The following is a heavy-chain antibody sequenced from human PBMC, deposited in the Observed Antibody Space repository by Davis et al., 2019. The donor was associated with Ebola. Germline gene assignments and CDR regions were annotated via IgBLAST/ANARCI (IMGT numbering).Heavy chain of an antibody. V-gene: IGHV3-21*01. Sequence: PGGSLRLSCEASGFTFSSYSMNWVRQAPGKGLEWVSSISSRSSYIYYADSVKGRFTISRDNAKNSLYLQRNSLRAEDTAVYYCARDGFTYTFDYWGQGTLVTVSS. CDR2: ISSRSSYI. D-gene: IGHD2-2*02. CDR3: ARDGFTYTFDY. CDR1: GFTFSSYS. J-gene: IGHJ4*02.